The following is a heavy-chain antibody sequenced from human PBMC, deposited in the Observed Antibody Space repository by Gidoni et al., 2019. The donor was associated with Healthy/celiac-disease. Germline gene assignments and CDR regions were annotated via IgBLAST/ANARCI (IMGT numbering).Heavy chain of an antibody. CDR1: GGSISSSSYY. V-gene: IGHV4-39*01. D-gene: IGHD2-15*01. J-gene: IGHJ3*02. Sequence: QLQLQESGPGLVKPSETLSLTCTVSGGSISSSSYYWGWIRQPPGKGLEWIGSIYYSGSTYYNPSLKRRVTISVDTSKNQFSLKLSSVTAADTAVYYCARHTRLGYCSGGSCYSAFDIWGQGTMVTVSS. CDR2: IYYSGST. CDR3: ARHTRLGYCSGGSCYSAFDI.